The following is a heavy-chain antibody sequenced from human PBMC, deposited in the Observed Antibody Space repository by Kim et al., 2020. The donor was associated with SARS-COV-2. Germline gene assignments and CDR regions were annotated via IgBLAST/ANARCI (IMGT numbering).Heavy chain of an antibody. D-gene: IGHD4-17*01. CDR3: ARDLDGDYSFDY. J-gene: IGHJ4*02. V-gene: IGHV4-59*01. CDR2: T. Sequence: TNDNPSLKSRVTISVDTSKNQFSLKLSSVTAADTAVYYCARDLDGDYSFDYWGQGTLVTVSS.